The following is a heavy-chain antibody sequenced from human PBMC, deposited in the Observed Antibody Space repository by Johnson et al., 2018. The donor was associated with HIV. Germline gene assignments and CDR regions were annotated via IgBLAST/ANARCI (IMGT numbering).Heavy chain of an antibody. J-gene: IGHJ3*02. V-gene: IGHV3-23*04. CDR3: AKVPRVVVIPLDAFDI. D-gene: IGHD3-22*01. CDR2: ISGGGGGT. Sequence: VQLVESGGGLVQPGGSLRLSCAASGFTFSSYAMTWVRQAPGKGLEWVSGISGGGGGTYYGDSVKGRFTISRDNSRNTLFLQMNSLRAEDTAVYYCAKVPRVVVIPLDAFDIWGQGTMLTVSS. CDR1: GFTFSSYA.